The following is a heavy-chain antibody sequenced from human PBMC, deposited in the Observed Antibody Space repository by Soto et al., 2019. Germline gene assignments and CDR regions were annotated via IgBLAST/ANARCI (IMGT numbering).Heavy chain of an antibody. CDR2: MSGSGGYT. V-gene: IGHV3-23*01. Sequence: EVQLLESGGGLVQPGGSLRLSCAASGFTFRSYAMSWVRQAPGKGLEWVSTMSGSGGYTYYADSVEGRFAISRDNSKNTLYLQMADLRAEDTAVYYCATFRFCTSTSCYGREGGFWGQGTLVTVSS. CDR3: ATFRFCTSTSCYGREGGF. CDR1: GFTFRSYA. J-gene: IGHJ4*02. D-gene: IGHD2-2*01.